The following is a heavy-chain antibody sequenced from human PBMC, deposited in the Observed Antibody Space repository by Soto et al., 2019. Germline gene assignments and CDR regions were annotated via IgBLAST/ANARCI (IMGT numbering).Heavy chain of an antibody. CDR3: ARDPYDDYVSRGGMDV. V-gene: IGHV4-30-4*01. Sequence: SETLSLTCTVSGGSISSGDYYWSWIRQPPGKGLEWIGYIYYSGSTYYNPSLKSRVTISVDTSKNQFSLKLSSVTAADTAVYYCARDPYDDYVSRGGMDVWGQGTTVTVSS. CDR2: IYYSGST. CDR1: GGSISSGDYY. J-gene: IGHJ6*02. D-gene: IGHD3-16*01.